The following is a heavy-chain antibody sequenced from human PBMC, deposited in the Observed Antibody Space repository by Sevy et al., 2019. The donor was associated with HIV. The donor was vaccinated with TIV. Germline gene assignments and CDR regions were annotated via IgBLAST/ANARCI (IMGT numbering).Heavy chain of an antibody. CDR2: ISSSSSYI. Sequence: GESLKISCAASGFTFSSYSMNWVRQAPGKGLEWVSSISSSSSYIYYADSVKGRFTISRDNAKNSLYLQMNSLRAEDTAVYYCARLGYCSSTSCAAETEGMDVWGQGTTVTVSS. D-gene: IGHD2-2*01. CDR3: ARLGYCSSTSCAAETEGMDV. V-gene: IGHV3-21*01. J-gene: IGHJ6*02. CDR1: GFTFSSYS.